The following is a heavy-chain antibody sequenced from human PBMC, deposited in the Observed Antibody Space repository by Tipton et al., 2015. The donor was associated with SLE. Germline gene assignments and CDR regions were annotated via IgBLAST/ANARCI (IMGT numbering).Heavy chain of an antibody. CDR2: SFYSRST. D-gene: IGHD1-20*01. J-gene: IGHJ4*02. Sequence: GLVKPSETLSLTCTVSGGSISGFYWTWIRQPPGKGLEWIGYSFYSRSTYYNPSLQSRVTISTDTSKNQFSLRLSSVTAADTAVYYCASENNWNGPGEFDSWGRGTQVSVSS. CDR1: GGSISGFY. CDR3: ASENNWNGPGEFDS. V-gene: IGHV4-59*01.